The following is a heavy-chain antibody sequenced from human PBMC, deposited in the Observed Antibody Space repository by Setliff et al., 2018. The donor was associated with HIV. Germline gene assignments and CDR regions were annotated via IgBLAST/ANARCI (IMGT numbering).Heavy chain of an antibody. V-gene: IGHV3-7*01. CDR1: GFIFSTSW. CDR3: ARGHVGAFDI. J-gene: IGHJ3*02. CDR2: VKPDGSGI. Sequence: PGGSLRLSCAASGFIFSTSWMSWVRQAPGKGPEWVANVKPDGSGIYYVDSVKGRFTISRDNAKNSLYLDMNSLRAEDTVVYYCARGHVGAFDIWGQGTMVTVSS.